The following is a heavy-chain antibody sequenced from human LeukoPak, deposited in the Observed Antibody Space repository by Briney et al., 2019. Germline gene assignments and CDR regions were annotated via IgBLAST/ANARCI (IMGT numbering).Heavy chain of an antibody. V-gene: IGHV1-2*02. Sequence: ASVKVSCKASGHAFSGHSMHWVRQAPGQGLEWMGWINPNSGGTNYAQKFQGRVTMTRDTSISTAYMELSRLRSDDTAVYYCARDLVTIFGVVILGGHFDYWGQGTLVTVSS. CDR1: GHAFSGHS. CDR3: ARDLVTIFGVVILGGHFDY. D-gene: IGHD3-3*01. CDR2: INPNSGGT. J-gene: IGHJ4*02.